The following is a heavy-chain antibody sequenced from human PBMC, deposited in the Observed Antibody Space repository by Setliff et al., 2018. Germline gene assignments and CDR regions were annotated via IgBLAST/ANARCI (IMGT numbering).Heavy chain of an antibody. D-gene: IGHD3-10*01. Sequence: SETLSLTCAVSGGSITSGSYYWSWIRQPAGEGLEWIGRLHTSGTTDYNPSLKGRVTISADTSTNHFSLKLTSVTAADAALYYCAASRAYTGAVEEWFLPKTFDFWGQGSPVTVSS. CDR3: AASRAYTGAVEEWFLPKTFDF. CDR2: LHTSGTT. V-gene: IGHV4-61*02. CDR1: GGSITSGSYY. J-gene: IGHJ4*02.